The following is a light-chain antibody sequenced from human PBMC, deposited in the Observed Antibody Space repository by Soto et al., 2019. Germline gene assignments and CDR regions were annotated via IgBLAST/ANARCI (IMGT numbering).Light chain of an antibody. CDR3: QQYYSTPRT. V-gene: IGKV4-1*01. J-gene: IGKJ5*01. CDR1: QSVLYSSNNKNY. Sequence: IVMTQSPDSLAVSLGERATINCKSSQSVLYSSNNKNYLAWYQQKPGQTPKLLIYWASTRDSVVPDRFSGGGSGTDFTLTISSLQAADVAVYYCQQYYSTPRTFGQGTRLE. CDR2: WAS.